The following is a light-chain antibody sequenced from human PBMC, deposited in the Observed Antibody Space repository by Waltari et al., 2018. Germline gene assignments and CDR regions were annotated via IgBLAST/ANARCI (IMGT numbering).Light chain of an antibody. CDR2: EVT. Sequence: QSALTQPASVSGSPGQSLTIPCPGTSSDVGKYNLVSWYQQHPGKVPKVMIYEVTKRPSGVSNRFSGSKSGNTASLTISGLQAEDEADYYCCSYAGSGIVIFGGGTKLTVL. CDR1: SSDVGKYNL. V-gene: IGLV2-23*02. J-gene: IGLJ2*01. CDR3: CSYAGSGIVI.